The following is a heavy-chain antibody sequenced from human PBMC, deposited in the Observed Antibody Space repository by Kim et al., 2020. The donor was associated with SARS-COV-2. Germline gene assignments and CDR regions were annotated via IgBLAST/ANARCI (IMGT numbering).Heavy chain of an antibody. CDR3: AKDRGNWGNNWYFDL. Sequence: GGSLRLSCAXSGFPFSNFAMSWVRQAPGKGLEWVSSVSGSGSNTYYAGSVRDRFTISRDNSKNTLYLQMNTLRAEDTAIYFCAKDRGNWGNNWYFDLWGRGTLVTVSS. CDR1: GFPFSNFA. CDR2: VSGSGSNT. J-gene: IGHJ2*01. V-gene: IGHV3-23*01. D-gene: IGHD3-10*01.